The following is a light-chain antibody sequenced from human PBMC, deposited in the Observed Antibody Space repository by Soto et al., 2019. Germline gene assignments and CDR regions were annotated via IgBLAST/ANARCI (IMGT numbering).Light chain of an antibody. Sequence: QSALTQPASVSGSPGQSITISCTGTSSDVGGYNYVSWYQQHPGKAPKLIIYDVSNRPSGVSNRFSGSKSGNTASLTISGRQAEDEDDYYCSSYTSSSTLDVVFGGGTKLTVL. CDR3: SSYTSSSTLDVV. V-gene: IGLV2-14*01. J-gene: IGLJ2*01. CDR1: SSDVGGYNY. CDR2: DVS.